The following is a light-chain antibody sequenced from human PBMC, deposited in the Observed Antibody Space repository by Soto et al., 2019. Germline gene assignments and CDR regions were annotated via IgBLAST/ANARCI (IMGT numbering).Light chain of an antibody. V-gene: IGKV1-33*01. CDR2: GGS. Sequence: DIPMTHSPASLSASVGDRVTITCQASHGLSNSLHWCQQQPGKAPNLLIYGGSNLETGVPSRFRGSGSGTDFTFSISRLQSEDNAAYYCQQYDVLPFGGGTKVEIK. J-gene: IGKJ4*01. CDR1: HGLSNS. CDR3: QQYDVLP.